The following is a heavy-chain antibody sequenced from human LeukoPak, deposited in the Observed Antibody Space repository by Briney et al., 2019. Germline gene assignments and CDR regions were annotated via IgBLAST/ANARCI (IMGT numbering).Heavy chain of an antibody. J-gene: IGHJ6*02. CDR3: ARTEYYYGSGSLPNGMDV. D-gene: IGHD3-10*01. Sequence: GASVKVSCKASGYTFTGYYIHWVRQAPGQGLEWMGWINPNSGGTNYAQKFQGRVTMTRDTSISTAYMELSRLRSDDTAVYYCARTEYYYGSGSLPNGMDVWGQGTTVAVSS. CDR2: INPNSGGT. CDR1: GYTFTGYY. V-gene: IGHV1-2*02.